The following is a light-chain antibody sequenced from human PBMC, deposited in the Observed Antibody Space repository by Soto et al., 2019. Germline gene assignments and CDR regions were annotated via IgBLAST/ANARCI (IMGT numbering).Light chain of an antibody. J-gene: IGKJ4*01. CDR1: QSISSW. V-gene: IGKV1-33*01. Sequence: DLQMTQSPSTLSASVGDRVTITCRASQSISSWLAWYQQKPGKAPKLLIYDASNLETGVPSRFSGSGSGTDFTFTISSLQPEDIATYYCQQYDNLPGLTFGGGTKVDIK. CDR2: DAS. CDR3: QQYDNLPGLT.